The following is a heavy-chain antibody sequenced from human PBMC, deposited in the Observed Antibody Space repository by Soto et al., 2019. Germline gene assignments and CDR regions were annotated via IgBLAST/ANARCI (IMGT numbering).Heavy chain of an antibody. CDR3: AKGPFYYPYGVDV. CDR1: GFTINSYA. CDR2: ISGSGGST. J-gene: IGHJ6*02. Sequence: PGGSLRLSCAASGFTINSYAMSCVRQAPGKGLEWVSTISGSGGSTYYADSVKGRFTISRDNSKNTLYLQMNSLRAEDTAVYYCAKGPFYYPYGVDVWGQGTTVTVSS. V-gene: IGHV3-23*01.